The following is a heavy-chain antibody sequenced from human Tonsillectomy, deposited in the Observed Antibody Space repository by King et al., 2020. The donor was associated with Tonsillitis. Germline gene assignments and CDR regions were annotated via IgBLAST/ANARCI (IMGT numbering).Heavy chain of an antibody. CDR3: TTDSDYGDYGLDY. V-gene: IGHV3-15*01. D-gene: IGHD4-17*01. Sequence: VQLVESGGGLVQPGGFLRLSCEVSGFSFSAAWMSWVRQAPGKGLEWVGRIKRKSEGETTDYAASLKGRFIISRDDSENTVYLHINSLKPEDTAVYYCTTDSDYGDYGLDYWGQGTLVTVSS. CDR1: GFSFSAAW. J-gene: IGHJ4*02. CDR2: IKRKSEGETT.